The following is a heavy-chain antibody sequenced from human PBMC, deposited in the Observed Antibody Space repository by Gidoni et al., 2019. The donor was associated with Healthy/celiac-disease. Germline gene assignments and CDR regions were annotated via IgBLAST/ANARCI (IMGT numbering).Heavy chain of an antibody. CDR3: ARDPHYYDSSGYYYVDAFDI. D-gene: IGHD3-22*01. CDR1: GFTFSSYS. Sequence: EVQLVESGGGLVKPGGSLRLSCAASGFTFSSYSMNWVRQAPGKGLEWVSSISSSSSYIYYADSVKGRFTISRDNAKNSLYLQMNSLRAEDTAVYYCARDPHYYDSSGYYYVDAFDIWGQGTMVTVSS. V-gene: IGHV3-21*01. J-gene: IGHJ3*02. CDR2: ISSSSSYI.